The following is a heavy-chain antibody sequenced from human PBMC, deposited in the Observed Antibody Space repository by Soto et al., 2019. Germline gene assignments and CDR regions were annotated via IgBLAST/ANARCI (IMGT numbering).Heavy chain of an antibody. CDR3: ARAERHGWGSYTTLEGGWFHP. CDR1: GYTFTSYG. J-gene: IGHJ5*02. CDR2: ISAYNGNT. D-gene: IGHD3-10*01. V-gene: IGHV1-18*01. Sequence: ASVKVSCKASGYTFTSYGISWVRQAPGQGLEWMGWISAYNGNTNYAQKLQGRVTMTTDTSTSTAYMELRSLRSDDTAVYYCARAERHGWGSYTTLEGGWFHPWGQGTLVTVSS.